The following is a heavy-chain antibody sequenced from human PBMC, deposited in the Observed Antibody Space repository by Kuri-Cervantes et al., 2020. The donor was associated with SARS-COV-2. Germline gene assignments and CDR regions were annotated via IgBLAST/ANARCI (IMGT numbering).Heavy chain of an antibody. CDR2: INPSSGDT. J-gene: IGHJ4*02. V-gene: IGHV1-2*02. CDR3: ARKGDWAYFDY. D-gene: IGHD3-9*01. CDR1: RYTFTYYY. Sequence: ASVKVSCKASRYTFTYYYIHWVRQAPGQGLEWMGSINPSSGDTNYAQRFQGRVIMTRDTSITTAYMDLSRLTSDDTAVYYCARKGDWAYFDYWGQGTLVTVSS.